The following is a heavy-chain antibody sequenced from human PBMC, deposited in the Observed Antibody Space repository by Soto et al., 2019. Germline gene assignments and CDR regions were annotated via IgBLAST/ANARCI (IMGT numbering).Heavy chain of an antibody. CDR2: ISAIGTDT. CDR1: GFTLSTSA. CDR3: ATIGPYAPRCNF. Sequence: EVEVVESGGDLVQPGGSLRLSCVVSGFTLSTSAMSWVRQAPGKGLECVSSISAIGTDTFYADSVKGRFSISRDNSKNSVFLQMNGLRAEDTAVYYCATIGPYAPRCNFWGQGTEVTVSS. J-gene: IGHJ3*01. V-gene: IGHV3-23*04. D-gene: IGHD2-8*01.